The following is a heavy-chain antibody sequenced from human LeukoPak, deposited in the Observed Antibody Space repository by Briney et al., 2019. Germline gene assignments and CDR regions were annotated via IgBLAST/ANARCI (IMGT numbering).Heavy chain of an antibody. V-gene: IGHV4-39*01. CDR3: ARNYYDIGYFDY. CDR2: ISYSGST. CDR1: GGSISSSRYY. D-gene: IGHD3-22*01. Sequence: SETLSLTCTVSGGSISSSRYYWGWIRQPPGKGLERIGNISYSGSTYYNPSLKSRVTISVDTSKNQFSLKLSSVTAADTAVYYCARNYYDIGYFDYWGQGTLVTVSS. J-gene: IGHJ4*02.